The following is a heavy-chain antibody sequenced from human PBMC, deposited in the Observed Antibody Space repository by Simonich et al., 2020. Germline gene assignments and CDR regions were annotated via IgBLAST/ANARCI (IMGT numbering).Heavy chain of an antibody. Sequence: QVQLQESGPGLVKPSETLSLTCTVSGGSISSYYWCWIRQPPGKGQEWIGEIYYSGTTNYTPSLKSRVTISVDTSKNQFSLKLSSVTAADTAVYYCARGGLYFDYWGQGTLVTVSS. D-gene: IGHD2-15*01. CDR1: GGSISSYY. CDR2: IYYSGTT. J-gene: IGHJ4*02. V-gene: IGHV4-59*01. CDR3: ARGGLYFDY.